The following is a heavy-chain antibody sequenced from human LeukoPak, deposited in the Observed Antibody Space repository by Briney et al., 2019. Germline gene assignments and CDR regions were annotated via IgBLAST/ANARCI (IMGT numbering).Heavy chain of an antibody. CDR1: GFTFDDYG. Sequence: GGSLRLSCVASGFTFDDYGMSWVRQAPGKGLEWVSGINWNGGSTGYADSVKGRFTISRDNAKNSLYLQMNSLRAEDTALYYCARDYVVGASLVFDYWGQGTLVTVSS. D-gene: IGHD1-26*01. CDR3: ARDYVVGASLVFDY. V-gene: IGHV3-20*04. J-gene: IGHJ4*02. CDR2: INWNGGST.